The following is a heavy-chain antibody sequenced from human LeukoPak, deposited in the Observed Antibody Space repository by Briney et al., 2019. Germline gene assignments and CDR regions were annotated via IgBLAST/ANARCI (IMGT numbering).Heavy chain of an antibody. V-gene: IGHV3-33*01. D-gene: IGHD2-21*02. CDR2: IWYDGSNQ. CDR3: ARDSCGDCYSVDY. Sequence: GGSLRLSCAASGFTFSSYGMPWVRQAPGKGLEWVAVIWYDGSNQYYADSVKGRFTISRDNSKNTLYLQMNSLRAEDTAVYYCARDSCGDCYSVDYWGEGTLVTVSS. J-gene: IGHJ4*02. CDR1: GFTFSSYG.